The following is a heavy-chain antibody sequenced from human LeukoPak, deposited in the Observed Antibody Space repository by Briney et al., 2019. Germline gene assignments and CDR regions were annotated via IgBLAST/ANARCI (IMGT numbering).Heavy chain of an antibody. J-gene: IGHJ4*02. CDR3: ARDRYASY. D-gene: IGHD3-16*01. V-gene: IGHV3-7*01. Sequence: QPGGSLRLSCAASGFTFSRYWMSWVRQAPGKGLEWEANIKQDGSERYYVDSVKGRFTISRDNATKSLYLQMNSLRADDTAVYYCARDRYASYWGQGTLVTVSS. CDR1: GFTFSRYW. CDR2: IKQDGSER.